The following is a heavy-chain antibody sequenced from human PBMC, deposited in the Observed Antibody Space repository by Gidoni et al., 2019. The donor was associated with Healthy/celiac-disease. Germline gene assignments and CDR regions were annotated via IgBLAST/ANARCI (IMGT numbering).Heavy chain of an antibody. D-gene: IGHD4-17*01. CDR3: ATFYGDLEDYYYGMDV. V-gene: IGHV1-2*02. Sequence: QVQLVQSGAEVTKPGASVKVSCKASGYPFTGSYMHWVRQAPGQGLEWMGWINPNSGGTNYAQKFQGRVTMTRDTSISTAYMELSRLRSDDTAVYYCATFYGDLEDYYYGMDVWGQGTTVTVSS. CDR1: GYPFTGSY. J-gene: IGHJ6*02. CDR2: INPNSGGT.